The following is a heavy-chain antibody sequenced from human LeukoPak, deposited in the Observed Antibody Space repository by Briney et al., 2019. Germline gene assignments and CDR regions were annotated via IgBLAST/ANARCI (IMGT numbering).Heavy chain of an antibody. CDR1: GFTFSSYW. D-gene: IGHD6-13*01. CDR3: ARDDQQQLFDY. CDR2: IKQDGSEK. J-gene: IGHJ4*02. Sequence: GGSLRLSCAASGFTFSSYWMSWVRQAPGKGLEWVANIKQDGSEKYYVDSVKGRFTISRDNAKNSLYLQMNSLSAEDTAAYYCARDDQQQLFDYWGQGTLVTVSS. V-gene: IGHV3-7*03.